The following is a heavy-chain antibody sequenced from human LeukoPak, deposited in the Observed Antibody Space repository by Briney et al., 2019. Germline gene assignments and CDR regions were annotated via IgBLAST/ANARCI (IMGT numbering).Heavy chain of an antibody. V-gene: IGHV1-8*02. Sequence: GASVKVSCKASGYTFTSYGISWVRQATGQGLEWMGWMNPNSGNTGYAQKFQGRVTMTRNTSISTAYMELSSLRSEDTAVYYCARVDIVVVPAARPDIPYYYYGMDVWGQGTTVTVSS. CDR2: MNPNSGNT. D-gene: IGHD2-2*02. CDR1: GYTFTSYG. J-gene: IGHJ6*02. CDR3: ARVDIVVVPAARPDIPYYYYGMDV.